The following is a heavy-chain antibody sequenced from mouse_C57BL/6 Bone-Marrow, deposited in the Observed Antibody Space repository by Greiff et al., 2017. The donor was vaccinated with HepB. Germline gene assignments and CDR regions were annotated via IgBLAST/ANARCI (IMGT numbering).Heavy chain of an antibody. D-gene: IGHD1-1*02. CDR2: IYPGGGYT. J-gene: IGHJ1*03. CDR3: ARWWYLGYFDV. Sequence: QVQLQQSGAELVRPGTSVKMSCKASGYTFTNYWIGWAKQRPGHGLEWIGDIYPGGGYTNYNEKFKGKATLTADKSSSTAYMQFSSLTSEDSAIYYCARWWYLGYFDVWGTGTTVTVSS. CDR1: GYTFTNYW. V-gene: IGHV1-63*01.